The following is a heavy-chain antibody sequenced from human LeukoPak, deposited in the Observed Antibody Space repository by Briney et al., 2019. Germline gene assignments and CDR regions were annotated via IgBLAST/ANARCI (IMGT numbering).Heavy chain of an antibody. Sequence: GESLRLSCAASGFSFSIYWMSWVRQPPGKGLEWVANIMHDGSEKNYVDSVKGRFTISRDNAKNSLYLQMTSLRAEDTAVYYCARVGTAEGTLEDYWGQGTLVTVSS. J-gene: IGHJ4*02. CDR2: IMHDGSEK. CDR3: ARVGTAEGTLEDY. D-gene: IGHD6-13*01. CDR1: GFSFSIYW. V-gene: IGHV3-7*01.